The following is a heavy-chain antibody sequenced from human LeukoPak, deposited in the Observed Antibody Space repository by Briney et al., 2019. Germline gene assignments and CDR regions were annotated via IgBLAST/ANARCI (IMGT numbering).Heavy chain of an antibody. J-gene: IGHJ3*02. Sequence: SGTLSLSCAVSGDSITNPKWWSWVRQPPGKGLEWLGEIYYSGTANYNPSLGSRVTISVDKSKNQLSLRLSSVTAADTAVYYCARHDFFAFDIWGQGTMVTVSS. CDR1: GDSITNPKW. D-gene: IGHD2-21*02. V-gene: IGHV4-4*02. CDR3: ARHDFFAFDI. CDR2: IYYSGTA.